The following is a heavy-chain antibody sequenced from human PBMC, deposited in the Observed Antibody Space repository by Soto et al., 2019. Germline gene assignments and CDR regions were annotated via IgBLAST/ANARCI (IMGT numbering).Heavy chain of an antibody. J-gene: IGHJ3*02. V-gene: IGHV1-69*01. D-gene: IGHD3-22*01. CDR3: ARSRVTYYYDRSAFDI. CDR1: GGTFSSYA. CDR2: IIPIFGTA. Sequence: QVQLVQSGAAVKKPGSSVKVSYKASGGTFSSYAISWVRQAPGQGLEWMGGIIPIFGTANYAQKFQGRVTITADESTSTAYMELSSLRSEDTAVYYCARSRVTYYYDRSAFDIWGQGTMVTVSS.